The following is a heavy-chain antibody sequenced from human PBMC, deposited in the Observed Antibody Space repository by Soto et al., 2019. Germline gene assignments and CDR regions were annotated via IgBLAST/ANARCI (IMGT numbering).Heavy chain of an antibody. Sequence: SVQVSCKDSGGTFSSYSISWVRQAPGQGCEWMGGIIPIFGTANYAQKFQGRVTITADESTSTAYMELSSLRSEDTALYYCARVNVATVTTFDYWGQGALVTVSS. D-gene: IGHD4-17*01. CDR2: IIPIFGTA. V-gene: IGHV1-69*13. CDR1: GGTFSSYS. CDR3: ARVNVATVTTFDY. J-gene: IGHJ4*02.